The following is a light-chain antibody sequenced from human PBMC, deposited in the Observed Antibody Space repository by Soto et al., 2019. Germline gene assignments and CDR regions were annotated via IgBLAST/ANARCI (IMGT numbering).Light chain of an antibody. CDR3: SSYAGSNNLV. J-gene: IGLJ1*01. CDR1: SSDVGGYDY. V-gene: IGLV2-8*01. CDR2: EVN. Sequence: QSALTQPPSASGSPGQSVTISCTGTSSDVGGYDYVSWYQQYPGKAPKLMIYEVNRRPSGVPDRFSGSKSGNMASLTVFGLQIEDEADYYCSSYAGSNNLVFGTGTKVTV.